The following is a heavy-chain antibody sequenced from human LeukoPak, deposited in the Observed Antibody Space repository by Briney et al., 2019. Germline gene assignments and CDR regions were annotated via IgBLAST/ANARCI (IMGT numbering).Heavy chain of an antibody. CDR3: AKGADLGATVIGAFDI. V-gene: IGHV3-7*01. D-gene: IGHD1-26*01. Sequence: QPGGSLRLSCAASGFTFSSYWMSWVRQAPGKGLEWVANIKEDGREKYYVDSAKGRFTISRDNGKNSLYLQMNSLRAEDAAVYYCAKGADLGATVIGAFDIWGQGTMVTVSS. CDR1: GFTFSSYW. CDR2: IKEDGREK. J-gene: IGHJ3*02.